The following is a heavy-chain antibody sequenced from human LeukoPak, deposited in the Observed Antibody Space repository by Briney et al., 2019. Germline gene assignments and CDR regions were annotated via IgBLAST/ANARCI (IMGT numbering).Heavy chain of an antibody. D-gene: IGHD3-10*01. CDR1: GGSFSGYY. CDR3: ARGQSGNSYNRHLVYSYYYMDV. CDR2: INHSGST. J-gene: IGHJ6*03. Sequence: PSETLSLTCAVYGGSFSGYYWTWIRQPPGKGLEWIGEINHSGSTNYNPSLKSRVTISVDTSKNQFSLRLNSVTAADTAVYYCARGQSGNSYNRHLVYSYYYMDVWGEGTTVTIPS. V-gene: IGHV4-34*01.